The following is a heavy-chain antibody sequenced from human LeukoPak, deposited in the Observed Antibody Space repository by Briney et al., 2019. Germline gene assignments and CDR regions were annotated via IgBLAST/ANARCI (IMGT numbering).Heavy chain of an antibody. J-gene: IGHJ4*01. V-gene: IGHV4-31*03. Sequence: PSQTLSLTCTVSGGSISSGGYYWSWIRQHPGKGLEWIGYIYYSGSTYYNPSLKSRVTISVDTSKNQFSLKLRSVTAADTAVYYCARAYSSDWYGFYFDYWGQEPWSPSPQ. CDR1: GGSISSGGYY. CDR3: ARAYSSDWYGFYFDY. CDR2: IYYSGST. D-gene: IGHD6-19*01.